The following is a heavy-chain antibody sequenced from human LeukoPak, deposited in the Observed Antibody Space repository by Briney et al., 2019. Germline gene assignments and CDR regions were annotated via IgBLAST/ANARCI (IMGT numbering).Heavy chain of an antibody. Sequence: GGSLRLSCAASRFTFSGYTMNWVRQAPGRGLEWVSFISASSDSIYYAASVKGRFAVSRDNAKNSLYLQMSSLRAEDTAVYYCARGFPGGNSRWYMDVWGKGTTVTVS. CDR3: ARGFPGGNSRWYMDV. V-gene: IGHV3-21*01. CDR2: ISASSDSI. CDR1: RFTFSGYT. D-gene: IGHD4-23*01. J-gene: IGHJ6*03.